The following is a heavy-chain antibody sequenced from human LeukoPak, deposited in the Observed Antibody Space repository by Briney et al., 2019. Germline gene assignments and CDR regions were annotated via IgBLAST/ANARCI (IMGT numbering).Heavy chain of an antibody. D-gene: IGHD1-26*01. Sequence: GGSLRLSCAASGFTFDEYGMSWVRQAPGKGLEWVSSINWDGGSTAYTDSVQGRFTISRDNAKNSLHLQMKSLRAEDTALYYCARDSFSGSSFDYWGQGTLVTVSS. J-gene: IGHJ4*02. CDR3: ARDSFSGSSFDY. V-gene: IGHV3-20*04. CDR1: GFTFDEYG. CDR2: INWDGGST.